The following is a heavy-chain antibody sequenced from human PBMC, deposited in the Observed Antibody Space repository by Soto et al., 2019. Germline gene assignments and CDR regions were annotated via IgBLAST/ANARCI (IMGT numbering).Heavy chain of an antibody. J-gene: IGHJ6*02. D-gene: IGHD2-21*02. CDR3: VQSRCGGDCLQSYSSHSYYGLDV. CDR1: GFSLSTTGVG. V-gene: IGHV2-5*02. Sequence: SGPTLVNPTQTLTLTCTCSGFSLSTTGVGVGWIRQPPGKALEWLALIYWDDDKRYNPSLNSRLTITKDTSKNQVVLAMTNVDPVDTATYYCVQSRCGGDCLQSYSSHSYYGLDVWGQGT. CDR2: IYWDDDK.